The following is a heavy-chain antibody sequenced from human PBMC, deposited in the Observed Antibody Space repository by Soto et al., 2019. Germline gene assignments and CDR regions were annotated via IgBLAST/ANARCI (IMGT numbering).Heavy chain of an antibody. CDR1: GFTFSSYY. D-gene: IGHD3-10*01. CDR3: ARSMGWRDAFDI. V-gene: IGHV3-7*01. J-gene: IGHJ3*02. Sequence: EVQLVESGGGLVQPGGSLRLSCAASGFTFSSYYMSWVRQAPGKGLEWVANIKEDGSGKFYVDPVRGRFTISRDNARYSFYLQMNSLRADDTAVYYCARSMGWRDAFDIWGQGTVVTVSS. CDR2: IKEDGSGK.